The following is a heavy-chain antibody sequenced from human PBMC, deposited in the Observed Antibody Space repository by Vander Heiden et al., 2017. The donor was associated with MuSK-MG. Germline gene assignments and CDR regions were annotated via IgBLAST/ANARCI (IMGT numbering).Heavy chain of an antibody. CDR3: AGIVRGFDY. Sequence: QVQLVQSGAEVKKPGASVKVSCKISGYPFTDYYLPWVRQAPGQGLQGMGWINPRREAKKYEETFQGRVTMTSGTSISTADMELTGLKADDTAVYYCAGIVRGFDYWGQGTLVTVSS. CDR1: GYPFTDYY. CDR2: INPRREAK. D-gene: IGHD3-10*02. V-gene: IGHV1-2*02. J-gene: IGHJ4*02.